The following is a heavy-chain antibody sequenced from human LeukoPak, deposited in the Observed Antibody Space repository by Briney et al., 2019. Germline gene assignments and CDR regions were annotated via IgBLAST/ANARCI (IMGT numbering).Heavy chain of an antibody. J-gene: IGHJ4*02. V-gene: IGHV3-23*01. D-gene: IGHD4-17*01. CDR2: ISGRGDST. CDR1: GFTFSSYW. CDR3: ARDLYGDYSFDY. Sequence: SGGSLRLSCAASGFTFSSYWMSWVRQAPGKGLEWVSAISGRGDSTYYADSVKGRFTTSRDNSKNTLFLQMNSLRAEDTAVYYCARDLYGDYSFDYWGQGTLVTVSS.